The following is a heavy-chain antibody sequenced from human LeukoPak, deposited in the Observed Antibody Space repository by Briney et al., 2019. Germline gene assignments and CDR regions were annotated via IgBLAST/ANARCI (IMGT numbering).Heavy chain of an antibody. Sequence: ASVKVSFKASGYTFTGYYMHWVRQAPGQGLEWMGWINPNSGGTNYAQKFQGRGTMTRDTSISTAYMELSRLRSDDTAVYYCAREVGPLYDYVWGEFLYPRHWFDPWGQGTLVTVSS. J-gene: IGHJ5*02. D-gene: IGHD3-16*01. CDR2: INPNSGGT. CDR3: AREVGPLYDYVWGEFLYPRHWFDP. CDR1: GYTFTGYY. V-gene: IGHV1-2*02.